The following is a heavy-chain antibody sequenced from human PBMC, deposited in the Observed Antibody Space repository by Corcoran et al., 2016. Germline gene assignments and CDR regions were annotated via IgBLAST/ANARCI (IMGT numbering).Heavy chain of an antibody. CDR1: GYRFSNYW. CDR3: ARAYSTAMVFFDS. D-gene: IGHD5-18*01. CDR2: IYPGDSDT. Sequence: EVQLVQSGAEVKKPGESLKISCKGSGYRFSNYWIAWVRQTPGKGLEWMGIIYPGDSDTRNSPSFQGQVTISADKSITTAYLQWSSLKASDTAIYYCARAYSTAMVFFDSWGQGTLVTVSS. V-gene: IGHV5-51*01. J-gene: IGHJ4*02.